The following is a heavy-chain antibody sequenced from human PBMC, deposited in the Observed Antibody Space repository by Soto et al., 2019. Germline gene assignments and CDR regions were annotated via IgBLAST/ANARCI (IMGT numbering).Heavy chain of an antibody. CDR2: MYHSGDT. CDR1: GYSISSGYY. Sequence: ETLSLTCAVSGYSISSGYYWGWIRQPPGKGLEWIGNMYHSGDTYYNPSLKSRVAISVDTSKNHFSLKLSSVTAADTAVYYCARKAMRGAAFDFWGQGTMVTVSS. J-gene: IGHJ3*01. V-gene: IGHV4-38-2*01. CDR3: ARKAMRGAAFDF.